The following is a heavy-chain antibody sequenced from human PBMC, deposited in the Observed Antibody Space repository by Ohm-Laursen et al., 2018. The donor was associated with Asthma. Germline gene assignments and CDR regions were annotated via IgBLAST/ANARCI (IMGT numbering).Heavy chain of an antibody. Sequence: SQTLSLTCTVSGGSISSGHYYWTWIRQHPGKGLEWIGNIHYSGSTIYNPSLESRLTISVDTSKNQFSLNLSSAIAADTALYYCARDGRLHGSFDYWGQGTLVTVSS. CDR2: IHYSGST. CDR3: ARDGRLHGSFDY. CDR1: GGSISSGHYY. D-gene: IGHD3-10*01. V-gene: IGHV4-31*03. J-gene: IGHJ4*02.